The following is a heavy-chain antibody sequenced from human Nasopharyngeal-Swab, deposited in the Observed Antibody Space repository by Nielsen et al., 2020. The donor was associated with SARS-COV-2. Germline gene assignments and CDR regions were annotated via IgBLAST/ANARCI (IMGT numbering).Heavy chain of an antibody. J-gene: IGHJ4*02. CDR1: GGSISGGDYS. D-gene: IGHD3-3*01. CDR2: IYYSGST. Sequence: SETLSLTCTVSGGSISGGDYSWSWVRQPPGKGLEWIGYIYYSGSTYYNPSLKSRVTISVDTSKNQFSLKLSSVTAADTAVYYCARAGTIFGVVIIHFDYWGQGTLVTVSS. CDR3: ARAGTIFGVVIIHFDY. V-gene: IGHV4-30-4*01.